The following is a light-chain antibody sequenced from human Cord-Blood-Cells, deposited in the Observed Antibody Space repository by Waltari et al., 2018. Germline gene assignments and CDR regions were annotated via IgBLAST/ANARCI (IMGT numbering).Light chain of an antibody. J-gene: IGKJ4*01. CDR1: QSISSY. V-gene: IGKV1-39*01. CDR3: QQSDSTLT. Sequence: DIQMTQSPSSLSASVGDSVTITCRASQSISSYLNWYQQKPGKAPKLLIYAASSLQSGVPSRFSGSGAGTDFTLTISSLQPEDFATYYCQQSDSTLTFGGGTKVEIK. CDR2: AAS.